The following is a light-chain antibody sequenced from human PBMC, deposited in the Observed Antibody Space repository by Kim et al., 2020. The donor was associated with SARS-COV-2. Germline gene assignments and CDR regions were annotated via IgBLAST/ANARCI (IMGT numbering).Light chain of an antibody. V-gene: IGLV2-14*01. CDR1: STDVGGYDY. Sequence: QSALTQPASVSGSPGQSITISCTGTSTDVGGYDYVSWYQQHPGKAPKLIIYAVTQRPSGVSNRFSASKSANTASLTISVLQAEDEADYYCSSYSSTNFAVFGGGTQLTVL. CDR2: AVT. CDR3: SSYSSTNFAV. J-gene: IGLJ2*01.